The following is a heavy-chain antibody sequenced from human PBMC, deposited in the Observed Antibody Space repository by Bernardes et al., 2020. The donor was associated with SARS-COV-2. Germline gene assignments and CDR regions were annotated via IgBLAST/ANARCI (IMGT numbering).Heavy chain of an antibody. V-gene: IGHV4-59*01. J-gene: IGHJ4*02. Sequence: ATLSLTCTVAGGSITSSYWSWIRQPPGKGLEWIGYVYHIGTTSYNPSLKSRVTISRGTSNTQFSLKLKSVTAADTALYYCARDPGLFFTGSFDSWGPGTLVTVSS. CDR2: VYHIGTT. CDR3: ARDPGLFFTGSFDS. CDR1: GGSITSSY.